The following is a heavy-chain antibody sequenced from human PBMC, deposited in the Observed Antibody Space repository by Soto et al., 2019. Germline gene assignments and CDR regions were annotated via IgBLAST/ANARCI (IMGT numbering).Heavy chain of an antibody. J-gene: IGHJ5*02. CDR3: ARMYYDFWSGYVGGWFDP. D-gene: IGHD3-3*01. V-gene: IGHV1-2*04. CDR2: INPNSGGT. Sequence: ASVKVSCKASGYTFTGYYMHWVRQAPGQGLEWMGWINPNSGGTNYAQKFQGWVTMTRDTSISTAYMELSRLRSDDTAVYYCARMYYDFWSGYVGGWFDPWGQGTLVTVSS. CDR1: GYTFTGYY.